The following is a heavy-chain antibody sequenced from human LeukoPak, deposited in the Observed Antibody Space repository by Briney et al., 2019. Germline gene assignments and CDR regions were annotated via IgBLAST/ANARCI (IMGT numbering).Heavy chain of an antibody. V-gene: IGHV6-1*01. CDR2: TYYRSKWYN. D-gene: IGHD5-18*01. CDR3: ARDGRRFGHYSYGYYFDY. J-gene: IGHJ4*02. Sequence: SQTLSLTCAISGDSVSSNSAAWNWIRQSPSGGLEWLGRTYYRSKWYNDYAVSVKSRITINPDTSKNQFSLQLNSVTPEDTAVYYCARDGRRFGHYSYGYYFDYWGQGTLVTVSS. CDR1: GDSVSSNSAA.